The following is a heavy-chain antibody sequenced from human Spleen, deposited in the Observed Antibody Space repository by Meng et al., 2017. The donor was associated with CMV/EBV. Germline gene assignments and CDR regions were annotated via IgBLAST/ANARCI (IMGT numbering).Heavy chain of an antibody. V-gene: IGHV1-46*01. CDR1: GYTFTNHY. CDR3: ARGAKTSGGYYYGLDV. D-gene: IGHD2-2*01. Sequence: ASVKVSCKASGYTFTNHYIHWVRQAPGQGLEWRGIINPSGGSTNSIQKFQGRVTMTRDTSTSRVYMELRSLRSEDTAVYYCARGAKTSGGYYYGLDVWGQGSTVTVSS. CDR2: INPSGGST. J-gene: IGHJ6*02.